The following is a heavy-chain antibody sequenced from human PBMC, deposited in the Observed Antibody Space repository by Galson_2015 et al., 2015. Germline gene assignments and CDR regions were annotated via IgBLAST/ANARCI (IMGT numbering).Heavy chain of an antibody. CDR2: ITGTSAST. D-gene: IGHD5-18*01. CDR1: GFAFGTYA. Sequence: SLRLSCAASGFAFGTYAMGWLRQAPGKGLEWVSSITGTSASTYYADSVWGRFTISRDNSKNTLYLQMNSLSAEDTAAYFCARRARYSSGSFDPWGQGTLVTVSS. CDR3: ARRARYSSGSFDP. J-gene: IGHJ5*02. V-gene: IGHV3-23*01.